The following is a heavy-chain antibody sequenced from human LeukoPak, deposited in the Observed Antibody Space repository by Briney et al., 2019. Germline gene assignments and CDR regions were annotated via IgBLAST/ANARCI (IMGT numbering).Heavy chain of an antibody. V-gene: IGHV4-34*01. CDR1: GGSFTGYY. D-gene: IGHD6-13*01. CDR2: INHSGST. J-gene: IGHJ5*02. CDR3: ARANSIGYSSRGNWFDP. Sequence: SDTLSLTRAVYGGSFTGYYWSWIRQPPGKGLEWIGEINHSGSTNYNPSRKSRVTISVDTSKNQFSLKLSSVTAADTAVYYCARANSIGYSSRGNWFDPWGQGTLVTVSS.